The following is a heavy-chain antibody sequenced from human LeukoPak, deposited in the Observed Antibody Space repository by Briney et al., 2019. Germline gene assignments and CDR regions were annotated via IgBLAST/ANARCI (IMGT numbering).Heavy chain of an antibody. CDR1: GYTFTGYY. V-gene: IGHV1-2*02. Sequence: GASVKVSCKASGYTFTGYYMHWVRQAPGQGLEWMGWINPNSGGTNYAQKFQGRVTMTRDTSISTAYMELSRLRSDDTAVYYCATSSGWSQYYFDYWGQGTLVTVSS. CDR3: ATSSGWSQYYFDY. D-gene: IGHD6-19*01. CDR2: INPNSGGT. J-gene: IGHJ4*02.